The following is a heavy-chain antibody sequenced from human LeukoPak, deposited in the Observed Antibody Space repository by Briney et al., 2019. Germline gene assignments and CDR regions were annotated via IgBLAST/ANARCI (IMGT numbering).Heavy chain of an antibody. V-gene: IGHV4-61*01. J-gene: IGHJ5*02. CDR2: IYYSGST. CDR3: ARDRLYCSSTSCTNWFDP. D-gene: IGHD2-2*01. CDR1: GGSVSSGSYY. Sequence: PSETLSLTCTVSGGSVSSGSYYWSWIRQPPGKGLEWIGYIYYSGSTNYNPSLKSRVTISVDTSKNQFSLKLSSVTAADTTVYYCARDRLYCSSTSCTNWFDPWGQGTLVTVSS.